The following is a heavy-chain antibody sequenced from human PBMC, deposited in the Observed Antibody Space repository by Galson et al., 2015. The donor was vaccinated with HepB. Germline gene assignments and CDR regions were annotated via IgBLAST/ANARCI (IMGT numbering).Heavy chain of an antibody. CDR2: IKSKTDGGTR. V-gene: IGHV3-15*01. D-gene: IGHD6-19*01. CDR3: ATGLGKSDFDY. CDR1: GFTISHAW. Sequence: SLRLSCAASGFTISHAWMSWVRQTPGKGLEWVGRIKSKTDGGTRDFAAAVKGRLIISRDESKNTLYLQMNSLKIEDTAVYYCATGLGKSDFDYWGQGTLVTVSS. J-gene: IGHJ4*02.